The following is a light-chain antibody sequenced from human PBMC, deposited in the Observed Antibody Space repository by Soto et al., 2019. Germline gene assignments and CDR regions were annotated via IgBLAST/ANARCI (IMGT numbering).Light chain of an antibody. CDR2: AAS. CDR1: QSITSY. CDR3: QQSYRTPWT. V-gene: IGKV1-39*01. Sequence: DIQMTQSPSSLSASVGDRVTITCRASQSITSYLNWYQQKPGKAPKLLIYAASSLQSGVPSRFSGSGSGTDFTLIISSLQPEDVATYFCQQSYRTPWTFGQGTEVEIK. J-gene: IGKJ1*01.